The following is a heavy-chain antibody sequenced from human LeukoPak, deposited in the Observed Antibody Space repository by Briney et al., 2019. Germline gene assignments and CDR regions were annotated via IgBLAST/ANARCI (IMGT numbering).Heavy chain of an antibody. Sequence: SETLSLTCTVSGGSIWTSDYYWGCIRQSPGKGLEWIGTISDGGSTYYNPSLESRVIISVDTSKNQFSLKLSSVTAADTAVYYCARGRSNYYGMDVWGQGTTVTVSS. V-gene: IGHV4-39*01. CDR2: ISDGGST. CDR3: ARGRSNYYGMDV. CDR1: GGSIWTSDYY. D-gene: IGHD1-26*01. J-gene: IGHJ6*02.